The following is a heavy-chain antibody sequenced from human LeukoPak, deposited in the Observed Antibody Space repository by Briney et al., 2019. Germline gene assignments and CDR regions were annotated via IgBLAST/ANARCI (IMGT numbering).Heavy chain of an antibody. CDR3: ARESSRAPLYYCYYHGMDV. CDR2: IYTSGST. D-gene: IGHD6-13*01. Sequence: SETLSLTCTVSGGSISSYYWSWIRQPAGKGLEWIGRIYTSGSTNYNPSLKSRVTMSVDTSKNQFSLKLSSVTAADTAVYYCARESSRAPLYYCYYHGMDVWGQGTTVTVSS. V-gene: IGHV4-4*07. CDR1: GGSISSYY. J-gene: IGHJ6*02.